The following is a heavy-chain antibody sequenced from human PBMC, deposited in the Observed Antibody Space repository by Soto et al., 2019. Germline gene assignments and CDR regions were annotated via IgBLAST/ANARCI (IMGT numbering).Heavy chain of an antibody. D-gene: IGHD2-15*01. J-gene: IGHJ4*02. Sequence: PGGSLRLSCAASGFTFSSYSMNWVRQAPGKGLEWVSSISSSSSYIYYANSVKGRFTISRDNSKNAMYLQMGSLRAEDTAVYYCAREQGAAASPATDYWGQGTLVTVSS. CDR2: ISSSSSYI. CDR1: GFTFSSYS. V-gene: IGHV3-21*01. CDR3: AREQGAAASPATDY.